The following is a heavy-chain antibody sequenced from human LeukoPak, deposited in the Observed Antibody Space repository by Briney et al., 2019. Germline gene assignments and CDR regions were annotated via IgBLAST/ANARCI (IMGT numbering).Heavy chain of an antibody. CDR1: GFTFSTYV. Sequence: GGSLRLSRSVSGFTFSTYVMHRVRQAPGKGLEYASAISSNGDNTYYADSVKGRFTISRDNSKNTLYLQMSSLRADDTAVYYCVRGTGYWGQGTLVTVSS. CDR3: VRGTGY. J-gene: IGHJ4*02. CDR2: ISSNGDNT. V-gene: IGHV3-64D*06.